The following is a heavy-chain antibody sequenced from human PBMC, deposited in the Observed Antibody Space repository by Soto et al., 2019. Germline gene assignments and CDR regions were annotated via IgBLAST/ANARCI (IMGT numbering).Heavy chain of an antibody. V-gene: IGHV3-23*01. J-gene: IGHJ6*02. CDR3: ANRYWPITSCPCDGMDV. Sequence: LAGAASGGTEIRRASSRVRQANSVGAEWVSAITGNGGSTDSADSVKGRFTISRDNSKNTLYRQMNSLRAEDTAVYYCANRYWPITSCPCDGMDVWRQRTRDTDSS. CDR2: ITGNGGST. D-gene: IGHD2-2*01. CDR1: GGTEIRRA.